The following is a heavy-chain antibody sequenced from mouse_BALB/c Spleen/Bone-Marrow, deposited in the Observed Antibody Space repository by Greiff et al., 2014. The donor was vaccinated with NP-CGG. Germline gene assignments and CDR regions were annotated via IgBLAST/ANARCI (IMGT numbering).Heavy chain of an antibody. CDR1: GYSFTAYT. Sequence: VQLQQSGPELVKPGASIRISCRASGYSFTAYTMNWVKQSHGKNLEWIGLINPYNGGTSYNQKFKGKATLTVDKSTSTAYMELLSLTSEDSAVYYCASWSTTGAMDYWGQGTSVTVSS. D-gene: IGHD5-1*01. V-gene: IGHV1-18*01. CDR2: INPYNGGT. J-gene: IGHJ4*01. CDR3: ASWSTTGAMDY.